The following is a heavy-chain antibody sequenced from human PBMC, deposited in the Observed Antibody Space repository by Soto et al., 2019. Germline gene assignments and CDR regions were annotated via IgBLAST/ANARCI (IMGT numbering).Heavy chain of an antibody. V-gene: IGHV1-18*01. CDR2: VSAYNGNT. J-gene: IGHJ5*02. CDR1: GYTFTSYG. Sequence: ASVKVSCKASGYTFTSYGISWVRQAPGQGLEWMGWVSAYNGNTNYAQKLQGRVTMTTDTSTSTAYMELRSLRSDDTAVYYCARSRMIGNWFDPWGQGTLVTVSS. D-gene: IGHD2-21*01. CDR3: ARSRMIGNWFDP.